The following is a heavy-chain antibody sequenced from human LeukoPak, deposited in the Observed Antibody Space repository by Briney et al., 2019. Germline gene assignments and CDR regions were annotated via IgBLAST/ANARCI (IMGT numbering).Heavy chain of an antibody. J-gene: IGHJ5*02. CDR3: ARHGSVCSPLGP. V-gene: IGHV4-39*01. CDR1: GGSISSSSYY. CDR2: IYYSGST. Sequence: PSETLSLTCTVSGGSISSSSYYWGWIRQPPGKGLEWIGSIYYSGSTYYNPSLKSRVTISVDTSKNQFSLNLRSVTAADTAVYYCARHGSVCSPLGPWGQGTLVTVSS. D-gene: IGHD2-8*01.